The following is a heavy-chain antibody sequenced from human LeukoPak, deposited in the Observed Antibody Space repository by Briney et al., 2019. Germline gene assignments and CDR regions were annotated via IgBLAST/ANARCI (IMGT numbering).Heavy chain of an antibody. CDR2: ISSSGSSI. CDR3: ARVRSSTDFDY. J-gene: IGHJ4*02. V-gene: IGHV3-48*03. Sequence: PGGSLRLSCAASAFTFSSYGMNWVRRAPGKGLEWVSYISSSGSSIYYADSVKGRFTISRDNAKNSLYLQMNGLRAEDTAVYYCARVRSSTDFDYWGQGTLVTVSS. CDR1: AFTFSSYG. D-gene: IGHD6-13*01.